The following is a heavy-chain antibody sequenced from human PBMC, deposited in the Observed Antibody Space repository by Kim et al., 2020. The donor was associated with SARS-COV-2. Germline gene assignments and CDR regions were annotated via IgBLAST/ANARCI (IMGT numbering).Heavy chain of an antibody. CDR2: IYPGDSDT. V-gene: IGHV5-51*01. CDR1: GYNFPNYW. D-gene: IGHD3-16*01. CDR3: ARSAGPYEYYFDY. Sequence: GESLKISCKGSGYNFPNYWIGWVRQMPGKGLEWMGIIYPGDSDTRYSPSFQGQVTISADKSTTTAYLQWSRLKASDTAMYYRARSAGPYEYYFDYWGQGT. J-gene: IGHJ4*02.